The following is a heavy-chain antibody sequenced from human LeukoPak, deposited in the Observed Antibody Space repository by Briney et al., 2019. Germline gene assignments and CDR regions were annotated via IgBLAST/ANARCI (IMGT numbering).Heavy chain of an antibody. CDR3: ARLPNDYSSGLL. CDR2: IYYSGST. CDR1: GGSISRYY. D-gene: IGHD6-19*01. V-gene: IGHV4-59*08. Sequence: PSETLSLTCTVSGGSISRYYWSWIRQPPGKGLEGIGYIYYSGSTNYNPSLNSRVTISVDTSKNQFSLKLSSVTAADTAVYYCARLPNDYSSGLLWGQGTPVTVSS. J-gene: IGHJ4*02.